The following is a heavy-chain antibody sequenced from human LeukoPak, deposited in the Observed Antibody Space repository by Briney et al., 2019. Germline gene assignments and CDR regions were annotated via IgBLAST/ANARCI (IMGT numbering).Heavy chain of an antibody. CDR3: ARGPPYYYYYYMDV. CDR2: IYSGGNT. Sequence: PGGSLRLSCAASGFTVSSDYMSWVRQAPGKGLEWVSVIYSGGNTYYADSVKGRFTISRDNSKNTLYLQMNSLRPEDTAVYYCARGPPYYYYYYMDVWAKGPTVTVSS. CDR1: GFTVSSDY. V-gene: IGHV3-53*05. J-gene: IGHJ6*03.